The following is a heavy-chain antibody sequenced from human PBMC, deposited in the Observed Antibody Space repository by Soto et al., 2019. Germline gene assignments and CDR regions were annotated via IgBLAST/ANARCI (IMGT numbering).Heavy chain of an antibody. J-gene: IGHJ4*02. CDR3: ARDRDEYCSGNYYNRIDF. CDR2: IIPLFGTP. D-gene: IGHD3-10*01. CDR1: GGIFSTYA. Sequence: QVQLVQSGAEVKKPGSSVKVSCNASGGIFSTYAISWLRQAPGQGLEWMGGIIPLFGTPNYAQRFQGRVTITADESTSTAYMELSRLRSEDTAVYYCARDRDEYCSGNYYNRIDFWGQGTLVTDSS. V-gene: IGHV1-69*01.